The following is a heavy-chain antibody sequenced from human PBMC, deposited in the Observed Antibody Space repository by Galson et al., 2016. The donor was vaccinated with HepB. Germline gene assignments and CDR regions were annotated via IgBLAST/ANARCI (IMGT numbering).Heavy chain of an antibody. V-gene: IGHV3-64D*06. CDR2: ISGNGHST. D-gene: IGHD3-10*01. Sequence: SLRLSCAASGFNINDYALHWVRQAPGKGLEYVSSISGNGHSTTYADSVKGRFTISRDNSKNTLNLQMSSLGVEDTAVYYCVKDLVRGVIVGYYFDHWGPGTLVAVSS. CDR3: VKDLVRGVIVGYYFDH. CDR1: GFNINDYA. J-gene: IGHJ4*02.